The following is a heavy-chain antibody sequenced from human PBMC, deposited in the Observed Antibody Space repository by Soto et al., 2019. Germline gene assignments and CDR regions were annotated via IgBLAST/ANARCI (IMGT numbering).Heavy chain of an antibody. Sequence: SETLSITCTVSGVSITSYYWNWIRQPAGKGLEWIGRTFNRGSASYNPSLKSRVTVSIDTSENQFSLKLTSVTAADTAVYYCARDTGYPYGSTLYYWGQVTRSTVS. V-gene: IGHV4-4*07. J-gene: IGHJ4*02. D-gene: IGHD3-10*01. CDR2: TFNRGSA. CDR1: GVSITSYY. CDR3: ARDTGYPYGSTLYY.